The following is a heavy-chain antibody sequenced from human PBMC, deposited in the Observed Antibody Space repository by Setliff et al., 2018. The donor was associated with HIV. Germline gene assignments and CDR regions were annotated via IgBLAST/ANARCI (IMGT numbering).Heavy chain of an antibody. CDR1: GGSLSGFY. CDR2: VTHSGST. D-gene: IGHD6-19*01. Sequence: SETLSLTCAVYGGSLSGFYWTFIRQSPGKGLEWICEVTHSGSTTYDPSLKSRITISVDTSKNQFSLKLTSVTAADMGVYYCARGRKKTLAVSGTRYFDFWGQGTLVTVSS. J-gene: IGHJ4*02. V-gene: IGHV4-34*01. CDR3: ARGRKKTLAVSGTRYFDF.